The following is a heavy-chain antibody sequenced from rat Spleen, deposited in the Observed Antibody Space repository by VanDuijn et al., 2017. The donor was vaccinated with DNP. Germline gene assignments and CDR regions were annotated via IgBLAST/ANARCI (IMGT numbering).Heavy chain of an antibody. CDR3: ARTGGGFNYFDY. J-gene: IGHJ2*01. D-gene: IGHD1-11*01. Sequence: EVQLQESGPGLVKPSQSLSLTCSVTDYSITNNYWGWIRKFPGNKMEWIGHISYSGSTSYNPSLKSRISITRDTSKNQFFLQLNSVTTEDTATYYCARTGGGFNYFDYWGQGVMVTVSS. CDR2: ISYSGST. CDR1: DYSITNNY. V-gene: IGHV3-1*01.